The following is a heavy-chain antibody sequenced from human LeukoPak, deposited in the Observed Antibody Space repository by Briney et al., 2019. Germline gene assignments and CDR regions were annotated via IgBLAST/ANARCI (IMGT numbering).Heavy chain of an antibody. CDR1: GYTFTGYY. CDR2: INPNSGGT. V-gene: IGHV1-2*02. CDR3: ARDPRNDYGGNSGV. J-gene: IGHJ4*02. D-gene: IGHD4-23*01. Sequence: ASVKVSCKASGYTFTGYYMHWVRQAPGQGLEWMGWINPNSGGTNYAQKFRGRVTMTRDTSISTAYMELSRLRSDDTAVYYCARDPRNDYGGNSGVWGQGTLVTVSS.